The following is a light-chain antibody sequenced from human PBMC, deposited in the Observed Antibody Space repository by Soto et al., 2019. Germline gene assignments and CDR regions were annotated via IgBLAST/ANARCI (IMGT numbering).Light chain of an antibody. Sequence: ENVLTQSPATLSVSPGERATLSCRTSQIIGTNLAWYQQKPGQAPRLLIYGAFIRAPGFPVRFRGTRSGSEFTLTISSLQTEDGALYYCQQYDKWPYTFGQGTNLEIK. J-gene: IGKJ2*01. CDR1: QIIGTN. V-gene: IGKV3-15*01. CDR3: QQYDKWPYT. CDR2: GAF.